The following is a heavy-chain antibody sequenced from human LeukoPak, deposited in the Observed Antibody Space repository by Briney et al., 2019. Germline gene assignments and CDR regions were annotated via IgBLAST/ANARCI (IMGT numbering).Heavy chain of an antibody. CDR1: GFTSSDYA. Sequence: GGSLRLSCAASGFTSSDYAFHWVRQAPGQGLEWVAVISRDGGYTYYADSVKGRFTISRDNSKNTLYLQMNSLRAEDTAVYYCAKDRDMGDAFDIWGQGTMVTVSS. CDR2: ISRDGGYT. D-gene: IGHD3-9*01. V-gene: IGHV3-30*18. CDR3: AKDRDMGDAFDI. J-gene: IGHJ3*02.